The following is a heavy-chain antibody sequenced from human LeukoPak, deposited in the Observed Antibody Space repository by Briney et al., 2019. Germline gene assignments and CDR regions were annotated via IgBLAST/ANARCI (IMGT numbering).Heavy chain of an antibody. Sequence: LGTLSLTCAVSGGSISGYSRSWVRQPPGKGLEWIGDINHSGSTNYNPSLKSRVTISVDTSKNQFSLKLSSVTAADTAVYYCARGGRLAWIQLWFGLDYWGQGTLVTVSS. D-gene: IGHD5-18*01. CDR1: GGSISGYS. CDR2: INHSGST. J-gene: IGHJ4*02. V-gene: IGHV4-34*01. CDR3: ARGGRLAWIQLWFGLDY.